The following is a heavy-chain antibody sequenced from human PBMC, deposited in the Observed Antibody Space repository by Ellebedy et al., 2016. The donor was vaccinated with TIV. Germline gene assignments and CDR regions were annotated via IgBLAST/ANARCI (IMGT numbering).Heavy chain of an antibody. Sequence: GESLKISCAASGFAFSVYRIHWVRQAPGKGLELLAVISDDGNDQYYADSVKGRFTISRDNSKNKLYLQFNSLRTEDTAVYYCSCMYGGNSWYWGQGTLVTVSS. CDR2: ISDDGNDQ. CDR1: GFAFSVYR. CDR3: SCMYGGNSWY. J-gene: IGHJ4*02. V-gene: IGHV3-30-3*01. D-gene: IGHD4-23*01.